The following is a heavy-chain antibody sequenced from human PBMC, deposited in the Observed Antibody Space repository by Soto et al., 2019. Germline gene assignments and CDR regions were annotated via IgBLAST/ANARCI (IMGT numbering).Heavy chain of an antibody. CDR2: INHLGSI. J-gene: IGHJ6*03. Sequence: SETLSLTCVVSGGSLSDYFWSWIRQPPGMALEWIGEINHLGSINYNPSLRGRVTMSVDTSKNQFSLTLNSVTAADTATYYCARGGISHWAYFYYMDVWDRGTTVTVSS. CDR3: ARGGISHWAYFYYMDV. V-gene: IGHV4-34*01. CDR1: GGSLSDYF. D-gene: IGHD2-21*01.